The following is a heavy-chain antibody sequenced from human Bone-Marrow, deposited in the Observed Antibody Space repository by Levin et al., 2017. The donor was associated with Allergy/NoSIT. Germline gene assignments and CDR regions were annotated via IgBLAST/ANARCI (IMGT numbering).Heavy chain of an antibody. CDR1: GFTFSSYA. CDR3: ARGYSGSYWVY. Sequence: GGSLRLSCAASGFTFSSYAMHWVRQAPGKGLEWVAVISYDGSNKYYADSVKGRFTISRDNSKNTLYLQMNSLRAEDTAVYYCARGYSGSYWVYWGQGTLVTVSS. D-gene: IGHD3-10*01. V-gene: IGHV3-30-3*01. CDR2: ISYDGSNK. J-gene: IGHJ4*02.